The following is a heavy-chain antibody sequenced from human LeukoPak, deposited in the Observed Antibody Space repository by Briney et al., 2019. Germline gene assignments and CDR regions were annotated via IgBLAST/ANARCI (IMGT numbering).Heavy chain of an antibody. CDR3: ARGSGHCSSTSCYWWDNWFDP. CDR2: IYTSGST. J-gene: IGHJ5*02. CDR1: GGSISSGSYY. Sequence: SQTLPLTCTVSGGSISSGSYYWSWIRQPAGKGLEWIGRIYTSGSTNYNPSLKSRVTISVDTSKNQFSLKLSSVTAADTAVYYCARGSGHCSSTSCYWWDNWFDPWGQGTLVTVSS. D-gene: IGHD2-2*01. V-gene: IGHV4-61*02.